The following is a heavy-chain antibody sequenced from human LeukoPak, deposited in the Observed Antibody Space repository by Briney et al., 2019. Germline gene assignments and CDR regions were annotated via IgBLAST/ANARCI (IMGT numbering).Heavy chain of an antibody. CDR2: ISYDGSNK. Sequence: GGSLRLSCAASGFTFSSYGMHWVRRAPDKGLEWVAVISYDGSNKYYADSVKGRFTISRDNSKKTLYLQMSSLRAEDTAVYYCAREGSGVGAAFDYWGQGTLVTVSS. D-gene: IGHD1-26*01. J-gene: IGHJ4*02. CDR3: AREGSGVGAAFDY. V-gene: IGHV3-30*03. CDR1: GFTFSSYG.